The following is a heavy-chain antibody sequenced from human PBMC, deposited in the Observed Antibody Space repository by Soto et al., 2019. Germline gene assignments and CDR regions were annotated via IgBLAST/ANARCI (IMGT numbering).Heavy chain of an antibody. CDR2: IYYSGST. D-gene: IGHD6-13*01. Sequence: PSEPLSLTCTVSGGSISSSSYYWGWIRQPPGKGLEWIGSIYYSGSTYYNPSLKSRVTISVDTSKNQFSLKLSSVTAADTAVYYCARHKLLLNIAEAGTGRKFQNWGQGTLVTVSS. CDR3: ARHKLLLNIAEAGTGRKFQN. J-gene: IGHJ1*01. V-gene: IGHV4-39*01. CDR1: GGSISSSSYY.